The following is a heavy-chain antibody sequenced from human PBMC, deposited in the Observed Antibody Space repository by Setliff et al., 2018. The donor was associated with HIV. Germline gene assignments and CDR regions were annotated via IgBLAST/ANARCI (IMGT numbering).Heavy chain of an antibody. D-gene: IGHD6-19*01. V-gene: IGHV4-38-2*01. Sequence: SETLSLTCAVSGYSISSGSYWGWIRQPPGKGLEWIGSIYYSGSSYYNPSLQSRVTISVDSSKNQFSLNLFSVTAADTAVYYCARPRRVRSRAWYWFDIWGQGTLVTVSS. CDR2: IYYSGSS. J-gene: IGHJ5*02. CDR3: ARPRRVRSRAWYWFDI. CDR1: GYSISSGSY.